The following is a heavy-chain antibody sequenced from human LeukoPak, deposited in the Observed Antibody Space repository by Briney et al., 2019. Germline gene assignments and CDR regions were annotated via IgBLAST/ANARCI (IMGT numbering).Heavy chain of an antibody. CDR3: ALYYYDSSGSDY. V-gene: IGHV1-2*06. Sequence: ASVKVSCKASGYTFTGYYMHWVRQAPGQGLEWVGRINPNSGGTNYAQKFQGRVTMTRDTSISTAYMELSRLRSDDTAVYYCALYYYDSSGSDYWGQGTLVTVSS. CDR2: INPNSGGT. J-gene: IGHJ4*02. CDR1: GYTFTGYY. D-gene: IGHD3-22*01.